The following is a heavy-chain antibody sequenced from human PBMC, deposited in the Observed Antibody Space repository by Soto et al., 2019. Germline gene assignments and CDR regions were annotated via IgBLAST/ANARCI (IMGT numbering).Heavy chain of an antibody. CDR1: GFAFTNYG. CDR2: ISNDGSKK. CDR3: ARDVAMPTGLGLGY. D-gene: IGHD6-19*01. V-gene: IGHV3-30*03. J-gene: IGHJ4*02. Sequence: GGSLRLSCAASGFAFTNYGIHWVRRAPGKGLEWVAHISNDGSKKFYGDSAKGRFTISRDNSENTVYLQMTSLRPDDTAVFYCARDVAMPTGLGLGYWGQGTLVTVSS.